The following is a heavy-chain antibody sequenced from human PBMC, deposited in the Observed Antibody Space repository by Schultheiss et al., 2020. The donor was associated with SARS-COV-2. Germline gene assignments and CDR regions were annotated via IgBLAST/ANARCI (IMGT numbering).Heavy chain of an antibody. D-gene: IGHD3-22*01. J-gene: IGHJ5*02. V-gene: IGHV4-30-4*08. CDR1: GGSISSGDYY. CDR3: AREGYYDSSGYYYDWFDP. CDR2: IYYSGST. Sequence: SETLSLTCTVSGGSISSGDYYWSWIRQHPGKGLEWIGYIYYSGSTNYNPSLKSRVTISVDTSKNQFSLKLSSVTAADTAVYYCAREGYYDSSGYYYDWFDPWGQGTLVTVSS.